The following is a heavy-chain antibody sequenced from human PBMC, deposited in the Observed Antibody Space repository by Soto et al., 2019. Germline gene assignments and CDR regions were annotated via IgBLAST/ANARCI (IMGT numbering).Heavy chain of an antibody. CDR3: ARYREGQDYYYGMDV. D-gene: IGHD1-26*01. V-gene: IGHV1-18*01. CDR1: GYTFTSYG. CDR2: ISAYNGNT. Sequence: GASVKVSCKASGYTFTSYGISWVRQAPGQGLEWMGWISAYNGNTNYAQKLQGRVTMTTDTSTSTAYMELRSLRSDDTAVYYCARYREGQDYYYGMDVWGQGTTVTVSS. J-gene: IGHJ6*02.